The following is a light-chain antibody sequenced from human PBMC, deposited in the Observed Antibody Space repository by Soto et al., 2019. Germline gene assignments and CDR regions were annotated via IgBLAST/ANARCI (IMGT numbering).Light chain of an antibody. CDR3: QQYNNWWT. CDR1: QSVSSN. Sequence: DIVMTQSPATLSVSPGDRATLTCRASQSVSSNLAWYQQKPGQAPRLLIYAASTRATGIPARFSGSGSGTEFTLTISSLQSEDFAVYYCQQYNNWWTFGQGTKVEIK. CDR2: AAS. J-gene: IGKJ1*01. V-gene: IGKV3-15*01.